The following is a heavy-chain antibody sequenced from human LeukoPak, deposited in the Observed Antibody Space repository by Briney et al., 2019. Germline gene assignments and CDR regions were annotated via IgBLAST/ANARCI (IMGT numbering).Heavy chain of an antibody. D-gene: IGHD5-18*01. V-gene: IGHV3-30*02. CDR3: AKDAWDTAMVTICNWFDP. CDR2: IRYDGSNK. Sequence: PGGSLRLSCAASGFTFSSYGMHWVRQAPGKGLEWVAFIRYDGSNKYYADSVKGRFTISRDNSKNTLYLQMNSLRAEDTAVYYCAKDAWDTAMVTICNWFDPWGQGTLVTVSS. CDR1: GFTFSSYG. J-gene: IGHJ5*02.